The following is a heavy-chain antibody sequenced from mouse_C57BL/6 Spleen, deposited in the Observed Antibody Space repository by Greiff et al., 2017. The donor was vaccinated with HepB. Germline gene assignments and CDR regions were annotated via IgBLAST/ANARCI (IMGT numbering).Heavy chain of an antibody. CDR1: GFTFSDYG. Sequence: VQLQQSGGGLVKPGGSLKLSCAASGFTFSDYGMHWVRQAPEKGLEWVAYISSGSSTIYYADTVKGQFTISRDNAKNTLFLQMTSMRSEDTAMYYCARGDYGSRRYFDFWGKGTTVTVSS. CDR3: ARGDYGSRRYFDF. V-gene: IGHV5-17*01. D-gene: IGHD1-1*01. CDR2: ISSGSSTI. J-gene: IGHJ1*03.